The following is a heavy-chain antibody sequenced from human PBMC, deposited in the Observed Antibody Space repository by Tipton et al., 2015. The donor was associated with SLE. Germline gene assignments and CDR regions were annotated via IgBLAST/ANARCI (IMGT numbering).Heavy chain of an antibody. CDR3: ARDEYRYDATGYHLLGHFDF. J-gene: IGHJ4*02. D-gene: IGHD3-22*01. CDR2: IYHSGST. CDR1: GDSISSSSYY. Sequence: TLSLTCIVSGDSISSSSYYWGWIRQPPGKGLEWVASIYHSGSTYYNPSLKSRATISVDTSKNQFSLKLSSVTAADTAVYYCARDEYRYDATGYHLLGHFDFWGQGTLVTVSS. V-gene: IGHV4-39*07.